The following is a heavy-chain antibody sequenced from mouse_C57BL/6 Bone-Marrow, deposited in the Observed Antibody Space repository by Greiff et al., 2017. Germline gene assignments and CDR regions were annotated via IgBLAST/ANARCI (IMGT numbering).Heavy chain of an antibody. CDR3: ARSDGYYVSAWFAY. D-gene: IGHD2-3*01. J-gene: IGHJ3*01. CDR2: IHPNSGST. Sequence: QVQLKQPGAELVKPGASVKLSCKASGYTFTSYWMHWVKQRPGQGLEWIGMIHPNSGSTNYNEKFKSKATLTVDKSSSTAYMQHSSLTSEDSAVYYCARSDGYYVSAWFAYWGQGTLVTVSA. CDR1: GYTFTSYW. V-gene: IGHV1-64*01.